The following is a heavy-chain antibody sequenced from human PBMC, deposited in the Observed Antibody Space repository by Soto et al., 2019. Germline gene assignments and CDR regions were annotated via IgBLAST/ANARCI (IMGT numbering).Heavy chain of an antibody. CDR3: ARDGGRHSGGIDY. V-gene: IGHV1-69*01. Sequence: QVQLVQSGAEVKKPRSSVKVSCKASGGTFSSYSINWVRQAPGLGLEWMGEIIPIFGTANYAQKFQGRVTITADESTSTAYMELSSLRSEDTAVYYCARDGGRHSGGIDYWGQGTRVTVSS. D-gene: IGHD1-26*01. J-gene: IGHJ4*02. CDR1: GGTFSSYS. CDR2: IIPIFGTA.